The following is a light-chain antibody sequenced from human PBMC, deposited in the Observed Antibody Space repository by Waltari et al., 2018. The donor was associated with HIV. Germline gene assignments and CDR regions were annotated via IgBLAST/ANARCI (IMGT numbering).Light chain of an antibody. CDR1: QSVSSGY. J-gene: IGKJ4*01. V-gene: IGKV3-20*01. Sequence: EIVLTQSPGTLSLSPGERATLSCRASQSVSSGYLAWYQQKPGQAPRLLIYGASSRATGIPDRFSGSGSGTDFTLTISRLEPEDFAVYHCQQYGISPLTFGGGTKVEIK. CDR3: QQYGISPLT. CDR2: GAS.